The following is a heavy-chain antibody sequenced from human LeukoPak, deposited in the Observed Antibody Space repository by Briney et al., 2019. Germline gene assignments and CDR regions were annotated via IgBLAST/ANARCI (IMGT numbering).Heavy chain of an antibody. J-gene: IGHJ4*02. D-gene: IGHD3-10*01. V-gene: IGHV3-74*01. CDR1: GFTFSSYW. CDR2: INSDGSST. Sequence: PGGSLRLSCAASGFTFSSYWMHWVRQAPGKGLEWVSRINSDGSSTSYADSVKGRFTISRDNAKNTPYLQMNSLRAEDTAVYYCARGGSGSYYNRYYFDYWGQGTLVTVSS. CDR3: ARGGSGSYYNRYYFDY.